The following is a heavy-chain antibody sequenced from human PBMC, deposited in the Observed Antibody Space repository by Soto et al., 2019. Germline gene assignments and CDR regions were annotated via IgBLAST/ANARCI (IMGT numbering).Heavy chain of an antibody. D-gene: IGHD6-19*01. CDR2: VSAANGYT. Sequence: QVQLVQSGPEMKKPGASVKVSCKGSGFIFTNYGFNWVRQAPGQGLEWVGWVSAANGYTRSAQKFQDRLIMTTDSSTNTANMELRGLGPDDTALYYCAKGRSIAVPEGSWGQGTLATVSS. CDR3: AKGRSIAVPEGS. V-gene: IGHV1-18*01. J-gene: IGHJ5*02. CDR1: GFIFTNYG.